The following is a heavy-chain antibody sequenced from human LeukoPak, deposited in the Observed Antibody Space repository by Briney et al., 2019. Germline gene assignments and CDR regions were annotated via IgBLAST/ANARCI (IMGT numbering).Heavy chain of an antibody. J-gene: IGHJ4*02. D-gene: IGHD3/OR15-3a*01. V-gene: IGHV4-59*08. CDR1: GGSISNYY. CDR2: IYYSGST. Sequence: SETLSLTCTVSGGSISNYYWSWIRQPPGKGLEWIGYIYYSGSTNYNPSLKSRVTISVDTSKNQFSLKLSSVTAADTAVYYCARFGPGFDYWGQGTLVTVSS. CDR3: ARFGPGFDY.